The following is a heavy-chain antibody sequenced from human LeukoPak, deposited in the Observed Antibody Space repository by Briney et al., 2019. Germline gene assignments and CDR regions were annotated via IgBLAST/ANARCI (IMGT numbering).Heavy chain of an antibody. Sequence: GASVKVSCKASGGTFISYAISWVRQAPGQGLEWMGWISAYNGNTDYAQKLQGRGTMTTDTSTSTAYMELRSLRSDDTAVYYCARDYYDSSGYYRQTPFDYWGQGTLVTVSS. D-gene: IGHD3-22*01. J-gene: IGHJ4*02. CDR1: GGTFISYA. V-gene: IGHV1-18*01. CDR2: ISAYNGNT. CDR3: ARDYYDSSGYYRQTPFDY.